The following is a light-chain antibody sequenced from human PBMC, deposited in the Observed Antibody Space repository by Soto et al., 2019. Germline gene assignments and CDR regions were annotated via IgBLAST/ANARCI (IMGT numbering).Light chain of an antibody. CDR3: QQYNSYPWT. CDR2: DAS. Sequence: DIQLTQSPSTLTVSVGDRVTIGCRASESISYWLAWYQQKPGKAPKLLIYDASSLRSGVPSRFSGSGSGTEFTLTISSLQPDDFATYYCQQYNSYPWTFGQGTKVDIK. CDR1: ESISYW. J-gene: IGKJ1*01. V-gene: IGKV1-5*01.